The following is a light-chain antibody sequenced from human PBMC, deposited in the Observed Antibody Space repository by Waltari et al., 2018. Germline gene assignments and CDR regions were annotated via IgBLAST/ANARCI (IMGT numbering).Light chain of an antibody. CDR2: AVS. CDR1: QRISIY. V-gene: IGKV1-39*01. CDR3: QQTYSTSYT. J-gene: IGKJ2*01. Sequence: DIQMTQSPSSLSASVGDRVPITCRASQRISIYLNWYQQKPVKAPEVLIYAVSSLQGGVPSRFSGSGSGTDFTLTISSLQPEYFATYYCQQTYSTSYTFGQGTNLEIK.